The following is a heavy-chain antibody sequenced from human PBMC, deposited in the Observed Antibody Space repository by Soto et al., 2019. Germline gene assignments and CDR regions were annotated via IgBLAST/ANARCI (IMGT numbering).Heavy chain of an antibody. CDR2: ISYDGSNK. CDR3: ARDRGRNLYSYSGMAV. J-gene: IGHJ6*02. Sequence: QVQLVESGGGVVQPGRSLRLSCAASGFTFSSYAMHWVRQAPGKGLEWVAVISYDGSNKYYADSVKGRFTISRDNSKNTLYLQRNSLRAEDTAVYYCARDRGRNLYSYSGMAVWGQGTTFTVSS. D-gene: IGHD3-10*01. V-gene: IGHV3-30-3*01. CDR1: GFTFSSYA.